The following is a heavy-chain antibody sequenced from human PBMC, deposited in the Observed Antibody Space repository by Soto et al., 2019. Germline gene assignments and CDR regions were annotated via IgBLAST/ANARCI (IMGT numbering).Heavy chain of an antibody. Sequence: GASVKVSCKASGGTFSSYAISWVRQAPGQGLEWMGGIIPIFGTANYAQKFQGRVTITADESTSTAYMELSSPRAEDTAVYYCARDQTVAGPTTFDYCGQGTLVTVSS. CDR2: IIPIFGTA. CDR3: ARDQTVAGPTTFDY. V-gene: IGHV1-69*13. CDR1: GGTFSSYA. D-gene: IGHD6-19*01. J-gene: IGHJ4*02.